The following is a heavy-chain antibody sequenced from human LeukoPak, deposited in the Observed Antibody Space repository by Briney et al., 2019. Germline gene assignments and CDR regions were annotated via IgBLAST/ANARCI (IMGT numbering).Heavy chain of an antibody. D-gene: IGHD4-23*01. Sequence: SETLSLTCAVYGGSFSGYYWSWIRQPPGKGLEGIGEINHSGSTNYNPSLKSRVTMSVDTSKNQFSLKLSSVTAADTAVYYCARGRLVVTRLDYWGQGTLVTVSS. CDR2: INHSGST. V-gene: IGHV4-34*01. J-gene: IGHJ4*02. CDR1: GGSFSGYY. CDR3: ARGRLVVTRLDY.